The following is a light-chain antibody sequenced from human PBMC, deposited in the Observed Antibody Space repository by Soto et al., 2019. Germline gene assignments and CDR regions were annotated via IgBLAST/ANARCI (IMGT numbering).Light chain of an antibody. CDR2: DTN. CDR1: TVPVTSGHY. Sequence: QAVVTQEPSLTVSPGGTVTLTCGSTTVPVTSGHYPYWFQHKPGQAPRVLIYDTNYKHSWTPARFSGSLLGGKAALTLSGAEAEGEADYFCLLSQSGAGVFGGGTKLTVL. J-gene: IGLJ2*01. V-gene: IGLV7-46*01. CDR3: LLSQSGAGV.